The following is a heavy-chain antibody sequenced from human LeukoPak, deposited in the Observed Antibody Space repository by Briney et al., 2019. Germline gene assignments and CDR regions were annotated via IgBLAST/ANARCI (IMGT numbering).Heavy chain of an antibody. CDR1: GFTFSNYA. CDR3: ARETSSVHSNAGPPFDY. J-gene: IGHJ4*02. CDR2: VSGSGRNT. V-gene: IGHV3-23*01. Sequence: GGSLRLSCAGSGFTFSNYAMTWVRQAPGKGLEWVSSVSGSGRNTFYPDSVEGRFTISRDNSKNTVYLQMNSLRADDTAVYYCARETSSVHSNAGPPFDYWGQGTLVTVSS. D-gene: IGHD2-15*01.